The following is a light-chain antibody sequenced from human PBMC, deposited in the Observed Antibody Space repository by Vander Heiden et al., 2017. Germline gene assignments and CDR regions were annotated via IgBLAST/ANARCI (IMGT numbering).Light chain of an antibody. CDR1: QSVSSRF. CDR2: DTA. Sequence: EVALTQSPGNLSLSPGEGVTLSCRTSQSVSSRFLAWYQQKPGQAPKLLMYDTASRATGIPDRFSGSGSGTEFTLTISRLEPDDFAVYYCQLYGTSPLLTFGGGTKVEIK. CDR3: QLYGTSPLLT. V-gene: IGKV3-20*01. J-gene: IGKJ4*01.